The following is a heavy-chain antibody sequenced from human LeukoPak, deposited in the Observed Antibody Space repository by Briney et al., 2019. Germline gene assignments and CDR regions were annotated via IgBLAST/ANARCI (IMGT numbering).Heavy chain of an antibody. Sequence: GASVKVSCKASGGTFSSYAISWVRQAPGQGLEWMGGIIPIFGTANYAQKFQGRVTITADESTSTAYMELSSLRSEDTAVYYCASDKEGSSGYYSPLDYWGQGTLVTVSS. V-gene: IGHV1-69*13. D-gene: IGHD3-22*01. CDR3: ASDKEGSSGYYSPLDY. CDR1: GGTFSSYA. J-gene: IGHJ4*02. CDR2: IIPIFGTA.